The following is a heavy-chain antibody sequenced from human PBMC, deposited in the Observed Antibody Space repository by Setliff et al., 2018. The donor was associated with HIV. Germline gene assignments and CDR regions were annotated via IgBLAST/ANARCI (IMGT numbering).Heavy chain of an antibody. D-gene: IGHD1-7*01. CDR3: ARKAGTTLHYHYYYMDV. CDR1: GGTFRTYG. J-gene: IGHJ6*03. CDR2: IVPVLNRA. Sequence: SCKASGGTFRTYGVSWVRLAPGQGLEWMGGIVPVLNRADYAQRFHGRVTITADESTNTVYMELRSLTPEDTAIYYCARKAGTTLHYHYYYMDVWGKGTTVTVS. V-gene: IGHV1-69*01.